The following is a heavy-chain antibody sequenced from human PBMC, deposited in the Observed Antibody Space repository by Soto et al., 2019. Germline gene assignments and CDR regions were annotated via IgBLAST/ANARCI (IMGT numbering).Heavy chain of an antibody. J-gene: IGHJ6*02. CDR2: IIPIFGTA. V-gene: IGHV1-69*13. Sequence: ASVNVSCKASGGTFSSYAISWVRQAPGQGLEWMGGIIPIFGTANYAQKFQGRVTITAGESTSTAYMELSSLRSEDTAVYYCARDLGDIVVVPAVLYYYGMDVWGQGTTVTVSS. CDR1: GGTFSSYA. D-gene: IGHD2-2*01. CDR3: ARDLGDIVVVPAVLYYYGMDV.